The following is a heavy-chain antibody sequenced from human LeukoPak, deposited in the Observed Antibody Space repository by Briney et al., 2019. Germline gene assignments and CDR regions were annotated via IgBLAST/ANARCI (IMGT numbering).Heavy chain of an antibody. Sequence: HPGGSLRLSCAASGFTFSSYAMSWVRQAPGKGLEWVSAISGSGGSTYYADSVKGRFTISRDNPKNTLYLQMNSLRAEDTAVYYCAKTYSSSWTGFQHWGQGTLVTVSS. J-gene: IGHJ1*01. CDR3: AKTYSSSWTGFQH. V-gene: IGHV3-23*01. D-gene: IGHD6-13*01. CDR2: ISGSGGST. CDR1: GFTFSSYA.